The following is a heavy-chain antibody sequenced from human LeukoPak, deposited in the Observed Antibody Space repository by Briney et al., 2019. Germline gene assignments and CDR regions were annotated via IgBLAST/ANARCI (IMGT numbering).Heavy chain of an antibody. CDR3: AREGQWLVRGGSDGAGYYYYMDV. CDR1: GYTFTSYD. Sequence: ASVKVSCKASGYTFTSYDINWVRQATGQGLEWMGWMNPNSGNTGYAQKFQGRVTITRNTSISTAYMELSSLRSEDTAVYYCAREGQWLVRGGSDGAGYYYYMDVWGKGTTVTISS. V-gene: IGHV1-8*03. D-gene: IGHD6-19*01. CDR2: MNPNSGNT. J-gene: IGHJ6*03.